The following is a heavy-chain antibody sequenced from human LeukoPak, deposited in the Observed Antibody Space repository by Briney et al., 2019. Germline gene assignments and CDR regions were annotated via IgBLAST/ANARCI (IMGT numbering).Heavy chain of an antibody. J-gene: IGHJ3*02. CDR1: GFTFSSYG. D-gene: IGHD4-17*01. CDR3: AKVRRGGVYGDYGAFDI. Sequence: GGSLRLSCAASGFTFSSYGMHWVRQAPGKGLEWVAVIWYDGSNKYYADSVKGRFTISRDNSKNTLYLQMNSLRAEDTAVYYCAKVRRGGVYGDYGAFDIWGQGTMVTVSS. V-gene: IGHV3-33*06. CDR2: IWYDGSNK.